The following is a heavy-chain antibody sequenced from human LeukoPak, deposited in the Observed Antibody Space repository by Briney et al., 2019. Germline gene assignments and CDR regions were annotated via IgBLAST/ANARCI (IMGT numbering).Heavy chain of an antibody. CDR3: AKPQDVVGGNWFDP. CDR2: IRYDGSNK. V-gene: IGHV3-30*02. CDR1: GFTFSSYG. J-gene: IGHJ5*02. Sequence: GSLRLSCAASGFTFSSYGMHWVRQAPGKGLEWVAFIRYDGSNKYYADSVKGRFTISRDNSKNTLYLQMNSLRAEDTAVYYCAKPQDVVGGNWFDPWGQGTLVTVSS. D-gene: IGHD3-10*01.